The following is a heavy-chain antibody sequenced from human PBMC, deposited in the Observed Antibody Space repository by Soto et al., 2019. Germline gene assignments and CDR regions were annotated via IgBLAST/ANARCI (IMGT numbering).Heavy chain of an antibody. CDR3: ARAPRGNYGYPSYFDY. D-gene: IGHD3-10*01. J-gene: IGHJ4*02. CDR1: GGSISSYY. CDR2: IYYSGST. Sequence: TSETLSLTCTVSGGSISSYYWSWIRQPPGKGLEWIGYIYYSGSTNYNPSLKSRVTISVDTSKNQFSLKLSSVTAADTAVYYCARAPRGNYGYPSYFDYWGQGPLVTVSS. V-gene: IGHV4-59*01.